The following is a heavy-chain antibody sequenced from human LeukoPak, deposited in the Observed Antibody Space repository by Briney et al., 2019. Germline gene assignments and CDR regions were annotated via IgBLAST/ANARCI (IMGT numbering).Heavy chain of an antibody. J-gene: IGHJ3*01. CDR3: AKPSNYYGSATDAFDF. Sequence: SETLCLTCTVSGGSISTSSYYWGWVRQPPGKGLEWIGNIYYSGSTYYNPSLKSRVTISVDTSKNHFSLKLNSVTAADTAVYYCAKPSNYYGSATDAFDFWGQGTMVTVSS. CDR2: IYYSGST. CDR1: GGSISTSSYY. V-gene: IGHV4-39*07. D-gene: IGHD3-10*01.